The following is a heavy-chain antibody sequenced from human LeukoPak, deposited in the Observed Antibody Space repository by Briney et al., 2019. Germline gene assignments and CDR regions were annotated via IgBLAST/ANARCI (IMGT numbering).Heavy chain of an antibody. CDR1: GGSISTYY. CDR2: SYYSGST. Sequence: SETLSLTCTVSGGSISTYYWSWIRLPPGKGLEWIGYSYYSGSTTHNPSLQSRVTISVDTSRNQFSLKLTSVTAADTAVYYCARAGGGYSFDYWGQGTLVTVSS. CDR3: ARAGGGYSFDY. V-gene: IGHV4-59*01. D-gene: IGHD5-18*01. J-gene: IGHJ4*02.